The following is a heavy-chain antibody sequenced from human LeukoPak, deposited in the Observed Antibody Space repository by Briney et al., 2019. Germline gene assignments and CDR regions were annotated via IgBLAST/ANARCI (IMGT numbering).Heavy chain of an antibody. CDR1: GGSISDHY. J-gene: IGHJ5*02. CDR3: ARGSTRLDG. CDR2: VYYSGST. V-gene: IGHV4-59*11. Sequence: KASETLSLTCTVSGGSISDHYWSWIRHPPGKGLEWIGYVYYSGSTNYNPSLRGRVTMSVDTSSNQVSLKLSSVTAADLAVYYWARGSTRLDGWGQGTLVTVSS. D-gene: IGHD2/OR15-2a*01.